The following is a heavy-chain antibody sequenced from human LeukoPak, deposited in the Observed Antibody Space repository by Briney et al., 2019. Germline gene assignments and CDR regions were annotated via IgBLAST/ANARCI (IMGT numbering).Heavy chain of an antibody. V-gene: IGHV3-21*01. CDR1: GFTFSSYS. D-gene: IGHD3-22*01. CDR2: ISSNSSYI. J-gene: IGHJ4*02. Sequence: PGGSLRLSCAASGFTFSSYSMNWVRQAPGKGLEWVSSISSNSSYIYYADSVKGRFTISRDNAKNSLYLQMNSLRAEDTAVYYCARGYSYYDSSGYYESDYWGQGTLVTVSS. CDR3: ARGYSYYDSSGYYESDY.